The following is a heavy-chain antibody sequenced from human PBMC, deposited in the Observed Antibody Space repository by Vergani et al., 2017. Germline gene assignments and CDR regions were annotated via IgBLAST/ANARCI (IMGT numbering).Heavy chain of an antibody. Sequence: QLQLQESDPGLVKPSETLSLTCTVSGGSIRSTFYYWGWIRQPPGKGLEWIWSMDYNGRAYYTPSLRRRVAISIDTSKMQFSLKLSSVTAADTAVYYCARGPYSSSRNGFDPWGQGTLVTVSS. CDR3: ARGPYSSSRNGFDP. CDR1: GGSIRSTFYY. J-gene: IGHJ5*02. CDR2: MDYNGRA. V-gene: IGHV4-39*07. D-gene: IGHD6-13*01.